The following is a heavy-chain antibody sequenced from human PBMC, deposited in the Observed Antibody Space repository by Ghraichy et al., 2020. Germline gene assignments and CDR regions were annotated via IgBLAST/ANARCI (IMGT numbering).Heavy chain of an antibody. CDR3: ARIVYSGNDAFDI. Sequence: SGPTLVKPTETLTLTCTVSGFSLSNTKMGVSWIRQPPGKALEWLAHIFSNDEKSYSTSLKSSLTISKDTSKGQVVLIMTNMNPVDTATYYCARIVYSGNDAFDIWGKGKMVTVSS. CDR1: GFSLSNTKMG. CDR2: IFSNDEK. J-gene: IGHJ3*02. V-gene: IGHV2-26*01. D-gene: IGHD1-26*01.